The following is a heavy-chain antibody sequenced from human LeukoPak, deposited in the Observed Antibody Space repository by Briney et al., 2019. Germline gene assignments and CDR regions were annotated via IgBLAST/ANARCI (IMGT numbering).Heavy chain of an antibody. CDR3: ALQYPLDYYDSSGYYLFDY. CDR2: INPSGGST. Sequence: ASVKVSCKASGYTFTSYYMHWVRQAPGQGLEWMGIINPSGGSTSYAQKFQGRVTMTRDTSTSTVYMELSSLRSEDTAVYYCALQYPLDYYDSSGYYLFDYWGQGTLVSVS. CDR1: GYTFTSYY. D-gene: IGHD3-22*01. V-gene: IGHV1-46*01. J-gene: IGHJ4*02.